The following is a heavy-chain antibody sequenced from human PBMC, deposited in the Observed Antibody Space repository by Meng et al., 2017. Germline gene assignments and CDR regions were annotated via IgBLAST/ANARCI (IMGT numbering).Heavy chain of an antibody. CDR3: ARAIAVSGTGRFDY. D-gene: IGHD6-19*01. V-gene: IGHV1-3*01. Sequence: QVQLVQSGAKVKKPGASVKVSGKVSGYTFTTYAIHWVRQAPGQRLEWMGWINAGNSDTKYSQKLQGRVTITRDTSASTVYMEVSSLRSEDTGVYYCARAIAVSGTGRFDYWGQGTLVTVSS. J-gene: IGHJ4*02. CDR1: GYTFTTYA. CDR2: INAGNSDT.